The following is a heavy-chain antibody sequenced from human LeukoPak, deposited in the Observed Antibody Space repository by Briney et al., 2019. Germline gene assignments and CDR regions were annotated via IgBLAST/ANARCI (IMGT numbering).Heavy chain of an antibody. CDR3: ASNIVVVTAYEEINMDV. CDR1: GFTFSNYA. J-gene: IGHJ6*03. V-gene: IGHV3-23*01. CDR2: ISGSGGRT. Sequence: GGSLRLSCAVSGFTFSNYAMNWVRQAPGKGLEWVSAISGSGGRTYYADSVKGRFTISRDNAKNSLYLQMNSLRAEDTAVYYCASNIVVVTAYEEINMDVWGKGTTVTISS. D-gene: IGHD2-21*02.